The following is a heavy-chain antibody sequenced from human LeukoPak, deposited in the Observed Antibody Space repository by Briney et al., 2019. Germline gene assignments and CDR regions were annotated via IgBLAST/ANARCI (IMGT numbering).Heavy chain of an antibody. CDR1: GGTFSSYA. J-gene: IGHJ4*02. Sequence: SVKVSCKASGGTFSSYAISWVRQAPGQGLEWMGRIIPILGIANYAQKFQGRVTITADKSTSTAYMELSSLGSEDTAVYYCARDRQGIAVAGYFDYWGQGTLVTVSS. CDR3: ARDRQGIAVAGYFDY. V-gene: IGHV1-69*04. CDR2: IIPILGIA. D-gene: IGHD6-19*01.